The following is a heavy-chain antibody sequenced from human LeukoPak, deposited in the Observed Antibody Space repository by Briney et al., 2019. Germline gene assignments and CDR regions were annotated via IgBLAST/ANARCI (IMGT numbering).Heavy chain of an antibody. CDR2: IGTAGDT. V-gene: IGHV3-13*01. D-gene: IGHD3-22*01. CDR1: GFTFSSYD. J-gene: IGHJ3*02. CDR3: ARAEVLSSGYPPAFDI. Sequence: GGSLRLSCAASGFTFSSYDMHWVRQATGKGLEWVSAIGTAGDTYYPGSVKGRFTISRENAKNSLYLQMNSLRAGDTAVYYCARAEVLSSGYPPAFDIWGQGTVVTVSS.